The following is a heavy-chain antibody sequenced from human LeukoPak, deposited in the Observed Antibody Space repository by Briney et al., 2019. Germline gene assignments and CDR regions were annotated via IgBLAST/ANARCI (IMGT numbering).Heavy chain of an antibody. CDR3: ARDAHCSGGSCYLTIYYYYGMDV. D-gene: IGHD2-15*01. CDR2: ISYNGMNK. J-gene: IGHJ6*02. CDR1: GCTLNSYA. V-gene: IGHV3-30*04. Sequence: GGSVRLSCGASGCTLNSYAMHWVRQAPGKGLEWVAVISYNGMNKYYADSVMGRFTVSRDNSKNTLDLQMNSLRAEDTAVYYCARDAHCSGGSCYLTIYYYYGMDVWGQGTTVTVSS.